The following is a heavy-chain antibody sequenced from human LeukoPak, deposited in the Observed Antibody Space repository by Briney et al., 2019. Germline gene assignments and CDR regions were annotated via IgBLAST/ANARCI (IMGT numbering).Heavy chain of an antibody. Sequence: PSETLSLTCTVSGGSISSYYWSWIRQPPGKGLEWIWYIYYSGSTNYNPSLKSRVTISVDTSKHQFSLKLSSVSAADTAVCYCAREDYYDSSGPVNAFDIWGQGTMVTVSS. V-gene: IGHV4-59*01. CDR3: AREDYYDSSGPVNAFDI. J-gene: IGHJ3*02. CDR2: IYYSGST. CDR1: GGSISSYY. D-gene: IGHD3-22*01.